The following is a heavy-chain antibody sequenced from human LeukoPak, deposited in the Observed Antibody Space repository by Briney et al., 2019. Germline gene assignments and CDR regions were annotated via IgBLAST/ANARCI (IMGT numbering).Heavy chain of an antibody. Sequence: GGSLRLSCAASGFTVSANYVSWVRQAPGKGLEWVSVIFSGGSTYYADSVKGRFTISRDSSKNTLYLQMNRLRAEDTAVYYCARETYGSGSHYFDYWGQGTLVTVSS. CDR2: IFSGGST. CDR3: ARETYGSGSHYFDY. J-gene: IGHJ4*02. CDR1: GFTVSANY. V-gene: IGHV3-66*01. D-gene: IGHD3-10*01.